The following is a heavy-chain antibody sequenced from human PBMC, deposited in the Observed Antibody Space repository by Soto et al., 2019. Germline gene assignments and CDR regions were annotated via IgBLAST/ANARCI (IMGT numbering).Heavy chain of an antibody. D-gene: IGHD3-10*01. J-gene: IGHJ5*02. CDR1: GFTFSSYG. V-gene: IGHV3-33*01. CDR2: IWYDGSNK. Sequence: GGSLRLSCAASGFTFSSYGMHWVRQAPGKGLEWVAVIWYDGSNKYYADSVKGRFTISRDNSKNTLYLQMNSLRAEDTAVYYCARGLEMVRGVINYWFDPWGQGTLVTVSS. CDR3: ARGLEMVRGVINYWFDP.